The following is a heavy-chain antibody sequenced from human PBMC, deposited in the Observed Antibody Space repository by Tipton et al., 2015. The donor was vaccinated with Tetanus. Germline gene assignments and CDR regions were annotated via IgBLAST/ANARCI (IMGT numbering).Heavy chain of an antibody. V-gene: IGHV4-30-4*08. CDR3: ARDRRDFAYDSRGFYSPLYYFDN. CDR2: ISHSGTT. CDR1: GGSISGSSYY. Sequence: LRLSCSVSGGSISGSSYYWSWIRQPPGKGLEWLGYISHSGTTNYNPSLMSRVTLSLDTARGQFSLKLTSVTAADAAVYFCARDRRDFAYDSRGFYSPLYYFDNWGQGVRVTVSS. J-gene: IGHJ4*02. D-gene: IGHD3-22*01.